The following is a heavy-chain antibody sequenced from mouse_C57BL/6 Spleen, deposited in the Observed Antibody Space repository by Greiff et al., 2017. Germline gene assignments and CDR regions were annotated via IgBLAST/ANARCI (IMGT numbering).Heavy chain of an antibody. D-gene: IGHD2-4*01. Sequence: QVKLQQPGAELVQPGASVKLSCKASGYTFTSYWMHWVKQRPGQGLEWIGMIHPNSGSTNYNEKFKSKATLTVDKSSSTAYMQLSSLTSEDSAVYYCARSSYDYDRWDYAMDYWGQGTSVTVSS. CDR1: GYTFTSYW. CDR2: IHPNSGST. V-gene: IGHV1-64*01. J-gene: IGHJ4*01. CDR3: ARSSYDYDRWDYAMDY.